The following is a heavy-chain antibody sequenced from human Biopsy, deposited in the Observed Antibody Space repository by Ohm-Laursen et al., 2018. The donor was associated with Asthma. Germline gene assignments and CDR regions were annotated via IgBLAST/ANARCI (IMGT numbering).Heavy chain of an antibody. V-gene: IGHV3-53*01. J-gene: IGHJ4*02. CDR2: IYSGGTS. D-gene: IGHD6-19*01. CDR1: GFTVSRDH. Sequence: SLRLSCSATGFTVSRDHMFWVRQAPGKGREGVSVIYSGGTSDTADSVRGRFTISRDFYKNTLYLQMDSLRAEDTAVYYCARGDSSGWSHYYFDYWGQGTLITVSS. CDR3: ARGDSSGWSHYYFDY.